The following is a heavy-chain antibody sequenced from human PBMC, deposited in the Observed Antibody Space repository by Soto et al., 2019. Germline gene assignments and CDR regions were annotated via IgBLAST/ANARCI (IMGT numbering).Heavy chain of an antibody. CDR2: ISYDGSNK. D-gene: IGHD6-19*01. Sequence: LRLSCAASGFTFSSYGMHWVRQAPGKGLEWVAVISYDGSNKYYADSVKGRFTISRDNSKNTLYLQMNSLRAEDTAVYYCAKDRLEIAVAGTYYYYGMDVWGQGTTVTVSS. J-gene: IGHJ6*02. CDR3: AKDRLEIAVAGTYYYYGMDV. CDR1: GFTFSSYG. V-gene: IGHV3-30*18.